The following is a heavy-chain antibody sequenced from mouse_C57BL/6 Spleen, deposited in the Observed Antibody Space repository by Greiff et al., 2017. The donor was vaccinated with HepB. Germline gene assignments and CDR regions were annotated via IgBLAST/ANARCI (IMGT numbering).Heavy chain of an antibody. J-gene: IGHJ2*01. D-gene: IGHD2-4*01. Sequence: QVQLQQSGAELMKPGASVKLSCKATGYTFTGYWIEWVKRRPGRGLEWIGEILPGSGSTNYNEKFKGKATFTADTSSNTAYMQLSSLTTEDSAIYDCARRKRDYDGDFDYWGQGTTLTVSS. CDR2: ILPGSGST. V-gene: IGHV1-9*01. CDR3: ARRKRDYDGDFDY. CDR1: GYTFTGYW.